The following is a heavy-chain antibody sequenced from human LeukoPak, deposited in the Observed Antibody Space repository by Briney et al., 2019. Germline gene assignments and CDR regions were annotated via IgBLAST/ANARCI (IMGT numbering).Heavy chain of an antibody. J-gene: IGHJ5*02. V-gene: IGHV3-23*01. CDR3: AKDLYGYVSNWFDP. D-gene: IGHD5-12*01. CDR1: GFTFSSYA. Sequence: GGSLRLSCAAFGFTFSSYAMSWVRQAPGKGLEWVSAISGSGGSTYYADSVKGRFTISRDNSKNTLYLQMNSLRAEDTAVYYCAKDLYGYVSNWFDPWGQGTLVTVSS. CDR2: ISGSGGST.